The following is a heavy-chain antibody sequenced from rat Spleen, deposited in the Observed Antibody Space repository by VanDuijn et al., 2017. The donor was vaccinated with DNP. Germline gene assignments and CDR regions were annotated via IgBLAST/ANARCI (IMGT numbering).Heavy chain of an antibody. CDR3: ARSPAGKYNGCLAY. D-gene: IGHD1-5*01. CDR1: GFPLTNYG. J-gene: IGHJ3*01. V-gene: IGHV2-1*01. CDR2: IWSGGTT. Sequence: QVQLKESGPGLVQPSQTLSLTCTVSGFPLTNYGVNWLRQPPGKGLEWIGGIWSGGTTDYNSGLKTRLTISRDTSKIQVVLKINSLQPEDTALYFCARSPAGKYNGCLAYWGQGTLVIVSS.